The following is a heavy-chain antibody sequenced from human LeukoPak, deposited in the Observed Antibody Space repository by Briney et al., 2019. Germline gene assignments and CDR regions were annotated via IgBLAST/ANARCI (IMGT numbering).Heavy chain of an antibody. CDR2: ISYDGSNK. Sequence: GGSLRLSCAASGFTFSSYAMHWVRQAPGKGLEWVAVISYDGSNKYYAGSVKGRFTISRDNSKNTLYLQMNSLRAEDTAVYYCARDQGYTTLVSNWFDPWGQGTLVTVSS. J-gene: IGHJ5*02. CDR3: ARDQGYTTLVSNWFDP. D-gene: IGHD5-24*01. CDR1: GFTFSSYA. V-gene: IGHV3-30-3*01.